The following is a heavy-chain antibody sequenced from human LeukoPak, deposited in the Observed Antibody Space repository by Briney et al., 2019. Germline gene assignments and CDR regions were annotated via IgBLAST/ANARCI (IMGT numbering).Heavy chain of an antibody. D-gene: IGHD5-24*01. CDR1: GYTFTGYY. Sequence: ASVKVSCKASGYTFTGYYMHWVRQAPGQGLEGMGWINPNSGGTNYAQKFQGRVTMTRDTSISTAYMELSRLRSDDTAVYYCASEPKLRRPYYYYYMDVWGKGTTVTVSS. CDR3: ASEPKLRRPYYYYYMDV. CDR2: INPNSGGT. V-gene: IGHV1-2*02. J-gene: IGHJ6*03.